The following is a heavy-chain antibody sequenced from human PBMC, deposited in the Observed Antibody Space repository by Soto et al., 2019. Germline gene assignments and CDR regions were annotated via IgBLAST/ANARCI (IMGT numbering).Heavy chain of an antibody. J-gene: IGHJ6*02. Sequence: QTLSLTSAISGGTVSSKSAAWTWIRQSPSRGLEWLGKTYYRSKWYNEYAVSVKSRITINPDTSKNQFSLQLNSVTPEDTAVYYCARGGYSMDVWAQATTVTVPS. CDR2: TYYRSKWYN. CDR1: GGTVSSKSAA. CDR3: ARGGYSMDV. V-gene: IGHV6-1*01.